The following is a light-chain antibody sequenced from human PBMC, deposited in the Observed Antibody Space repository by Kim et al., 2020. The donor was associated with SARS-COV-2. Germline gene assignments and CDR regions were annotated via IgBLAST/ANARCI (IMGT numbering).Light chain of an antibody. CDR2: LGS. Sequence: DIVMTQSPLSLPVTPGEPASISCRSSQSLLHSNGYNYLDWYLQKPGQSPQLLIYLGSNRASGVPDRFSGSGSGTDFTLKISRVEAEDVGVYYCMQALKTLRTFGQGTKVDIK. CDR1: QSLLHSNGYNY. CDR3: MQALKTLRT. J-gene: IGKJ1*01. V-gene: IGKV2-28*01.